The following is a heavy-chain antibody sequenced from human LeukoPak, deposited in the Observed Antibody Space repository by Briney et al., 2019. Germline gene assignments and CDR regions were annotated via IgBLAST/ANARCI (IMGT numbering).Heavy chain of an antibody. CDR1: GFTFSSFG. V-gene: IGHV3-33*01. CDR2: IWSDGNNK. Sequence: SGGSLRLSCAASGFTFSSFGMHWVRQAPGKGLEWVAVIWSDGNNKYYADSVKGRFTISRDNSKNTLYLQMNSLKSEDTAVYYCSTLTSRGLSDSWGQGTLVTVSS. CDR3: STLTSRGLSDS. D-gene: IGHD4-11*01. J-gene: IGHJ4*02.